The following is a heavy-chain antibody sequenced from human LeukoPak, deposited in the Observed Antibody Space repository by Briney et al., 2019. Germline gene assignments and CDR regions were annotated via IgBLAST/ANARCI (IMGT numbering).Heavy chain of an antibody. CDR1: GYTFTSYD. V-gene: IGHV1-8*01. CDR2: MNPNSGNT. Sequence: SVKVSCKASGYTFTSYDINWVRQATGQGLEWMGSMNPNSGNTGYAQKFQGRVPMTRNTSISTSYMELSSLGSEDTAVYYCASLSRASYYYYGMDVWGQGTTVTVSS. J-gene: IGHJ6*02. D-gene: IGHD3-16*01. CDR3: ASLSRASYYYYGMDV.